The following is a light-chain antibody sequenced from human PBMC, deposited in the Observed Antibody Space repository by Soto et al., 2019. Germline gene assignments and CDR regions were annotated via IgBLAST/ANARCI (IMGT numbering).Light chain of an antibody. CDR3: QQYYSCPPT. V-gene: IGKV3-20*01. CDR1: ESVRSSY. CDR2: AAS. Sequence: EMASPQSPRTVSVGSQKSGTLSCRASESVRSSYLAWYQQKPGQAPRLLIYAASSRATGIPDRFSGSGSGTNFTLPISCLQSEDFATYYCQQYYSCPPTFGQGTKVDI. J-gene: IGKJ1*01.